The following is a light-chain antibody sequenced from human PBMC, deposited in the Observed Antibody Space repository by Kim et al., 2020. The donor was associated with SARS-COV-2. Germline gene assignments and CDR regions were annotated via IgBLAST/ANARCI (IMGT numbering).Light chain of an antibody. CDR3: QQYGTSLYT. CDR1: QTVTSSN. CDR2: GAS. Sequence: EIVLTQSPGILSLSPGERATLSCRASQTVTSSNLAWFQQKPGQAPRLLIYGASSRATGIPDRFSGSGSGTDFTLTIGRLEPEDFAVYYCQQYGTSLYTFGQGTKLEI. V-gene: IGKV3-20*01. J-gene: IGKJ2*01.